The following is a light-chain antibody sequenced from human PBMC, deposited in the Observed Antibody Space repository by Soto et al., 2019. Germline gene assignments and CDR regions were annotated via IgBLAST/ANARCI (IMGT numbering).Light chain of an antibody. Sequence: EIVLTQSPATLSLSPGARAPLSCRASQNVANYLDWYQQKPGQAPRLLIYESSNRATGIAARFSGSGSGTDFTLTISRLEPEDFAVYYCQQRSNWPPITFGQGTRLEIK. CDR1: QNVANY. CDR2: ESS. J-gene: IGKJ5*01. V-gene: IGKV3-11*01. CDR3: QQRSNWPPIT.